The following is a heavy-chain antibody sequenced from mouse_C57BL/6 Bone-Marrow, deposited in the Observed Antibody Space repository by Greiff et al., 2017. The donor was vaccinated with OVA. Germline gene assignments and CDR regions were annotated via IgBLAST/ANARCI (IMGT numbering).Heavy chain of an antibody. J-gene: IGHJ4*01. CDR3: ARTPFNYDYAMDY. CDR1: GYTFTSYW. V-gene: IGHV1-69*01. CDR2: IDPSDSYT. D-gene: IGHD2-1*01. Sequence: QVHVKQPGAELVMPGASVKLSCKASGYTFTSYWMHWVKQRPGQGLEWIGEIDPSDSYTNYNQKFKGKSPLTVDKSSSTAYMQLSSLTSEDSAVYYCARTPFNYDYAMDYWGQGTSVTVSS.